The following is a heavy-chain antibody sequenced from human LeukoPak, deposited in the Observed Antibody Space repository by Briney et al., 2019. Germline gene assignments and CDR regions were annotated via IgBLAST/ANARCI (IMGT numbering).Heavy chain of an antibody. D-gene: IGHD3-16*01. CDR1: GFTFSNAW. CDR2: IKSKTDGGTT. V-gene: IGHV3-15*01. CDR3: TTEPPRLLINAFDI. Sequence: GGSLRLSCAASGFTFSNAWMSWVRQAPGKGLEWVGRIKSKTDGGTTDNAAPVKGRFTISRDDSKNTLYLQMNSLKTEDTAVYYCTTEPPRLLINAFDIWGQGTMVTVSS. J-gene: IGHJ3*02.